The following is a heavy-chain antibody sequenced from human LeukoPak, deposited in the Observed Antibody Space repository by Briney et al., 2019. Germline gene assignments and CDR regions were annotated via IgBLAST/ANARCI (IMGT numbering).Heavy chain of an antibody. Sequence: ASVKVSCKVSGDTLTEFAMHWVRQAPGKGLEWMGGFDPEDGETVYAQKFQGSGIMSEDTSTDTAYMELSRLRSEDTAVYYCAADRFSIFGVVITPKNYYGMDVWGQGTTVTVSS. D-gene: IGHD3-3*01. CDR2: FDPEDGET. V-gene: IGHV1-24*01. CDR1: GDTLTEFA. CDR3: AADRFSIFGVVITPKNYYGMDV. J-gene: IGHJ6*02.